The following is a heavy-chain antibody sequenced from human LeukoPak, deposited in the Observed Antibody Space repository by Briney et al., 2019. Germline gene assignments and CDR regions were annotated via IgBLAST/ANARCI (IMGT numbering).Heavy chain of an antibody. D-gene: IGHD6-13*01. Sequence: GASVKVSCKASGYTFTGYYMHWVRQAPGQGLEWMGWISPNSGATNYAQKFQGRVTMTRDTSISTTYMELSRLRSDDTAGYYCARVGRRAAAGTPFDYWGQGTLVTVSS. CDR2: ISPNSGAT. V-gene: IGHV1-2*02. J-gene: IGHJ4*02. CDR3: ARVGRRAAAGTPFDY. CDR1: GYTFTGYY.